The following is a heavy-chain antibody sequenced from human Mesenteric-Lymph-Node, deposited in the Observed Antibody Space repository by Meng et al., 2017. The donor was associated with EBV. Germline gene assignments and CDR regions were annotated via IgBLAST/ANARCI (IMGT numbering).Heavy chain of an antibody. J-gene: IGHJ4*02. CDR2: IHHSGTT. V-gene: IGHV4-4*02. CDR3: ATYYYNSANSLDY. CDR1: GGSISSSTY. Sequence: QVQLQESGPGLVKPSGXLSPTCAVSGGSISSSTYRSWVRQPPGKGLEWIAEIHHSGTTNYSPSLKSRVTISVDNSKNQFSLNLSSVTAADTAVYYCATYYYNSANSLDYWGQGTLVTVSS. D-gene: IGHD3-10*01.